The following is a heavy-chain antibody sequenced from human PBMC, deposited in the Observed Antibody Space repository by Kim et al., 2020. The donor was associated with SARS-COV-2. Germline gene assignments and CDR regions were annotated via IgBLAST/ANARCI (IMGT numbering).Heavy chain of an antibody. J-gene: IGHJ4*02. CDR3: ARGGGITIFGVVDFDY. V-gene: IGHV4-59*09. D-gene: IGHD3-3*01. Sequence: SLKSRVTISVDTSKNQFSLKLSSVTAADTAVYYCARGGGITIFGVVDFDYWGQGTLVTVSS.